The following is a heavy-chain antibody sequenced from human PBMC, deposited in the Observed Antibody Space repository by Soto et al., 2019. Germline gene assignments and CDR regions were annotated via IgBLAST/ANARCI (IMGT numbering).Heavy chain of an antibody. CDR2: ISGSGGST. Sequence: EVQLLESGGGLVQPGGSLRLSCAASGFTFSSYAMSWVRQAPGKGLEWVSAISGSGGSTYYADSVKGRFTISRDNSNNPLYLQMNSLRAEDTAVYYCAKDGYNWTDVTGPHDYWGQGTLVTVSS. D-gene: IGHD1-20*01. CDR1: GFTFSSYA. V-gene: IGHV3-23*01. CDR3: AKDGYNWTDVTGPHDY. J-gene: IGHJ4*02.